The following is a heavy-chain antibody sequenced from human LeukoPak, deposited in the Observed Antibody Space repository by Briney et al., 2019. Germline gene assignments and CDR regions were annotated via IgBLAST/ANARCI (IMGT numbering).Heavy chain of an antibody. Sequence: GGSLRLSCAASGFSFSSYAMSWVRQAPGKGLEWVSAISSSGGRTYYADSVKGRFTISRDNSKFTLYLQMNSLTAEDTAIYYCAKDHTLWAGAYYFDYWGQGALVTVSS. D-gene: IGHD3/OR15-3a*01. CDR3: AKDHTLWAGAYYFDY. J-gene: IGHJ4*02. CDR1: GFSFSSYA. V-gene: IGHV3-23*01. CDR2: ISSSGGRT.